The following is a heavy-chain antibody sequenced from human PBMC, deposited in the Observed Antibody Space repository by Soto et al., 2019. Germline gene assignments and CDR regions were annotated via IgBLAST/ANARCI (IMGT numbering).Heavy chain of an antibody. CDR2: IYYSGST. D-gene: IGHD6-19*01. J-gene: IGHJ4*02. CDR1: GGSISSSSYY. Sequence: QLQLQESGPGLVKPSGTLSLTCTVSGGSISSSSYYWGWIRQPPGKGLEWIGSIYYSGSTYYNPSVKRRGTLSVDTSKNQFSLELSSVTAAHTAVYYCERHIPSSGRDYWGQGTLVTVSS. CDR3: ERHIPSSGRDY. V-gene: IGHV4-39*01.